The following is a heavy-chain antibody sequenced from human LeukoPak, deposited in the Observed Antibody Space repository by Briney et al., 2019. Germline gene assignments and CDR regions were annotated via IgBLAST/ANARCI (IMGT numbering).Heavy chain of an antibody. CDR3: ARGGHRQKEF. V-gene: IGHV1-18*01. D-gene: IGHD3-10*01. CDR2: ISAYNGNT. J-gene: IGHJ4*02. CDR1: GYTFTSYG. Sequence: ASVKVSCKASGYTFTSYGISWVRQAPGQGLEWMGWISAYNGNTNYAQKFQGRVTMTRNTSISTAYMELSSLRSEDTAVYYCARGGHRQKEFWGQGTLVTVSS.